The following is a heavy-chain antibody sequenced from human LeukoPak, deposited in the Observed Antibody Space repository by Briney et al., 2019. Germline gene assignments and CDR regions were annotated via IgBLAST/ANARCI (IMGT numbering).Heavy chain of an antibody. J-gene: IGHJ4*02. V-gene: IGHV1-2*02. D-gene: IGHD6-19*01. CDR3: ARTRIAVKSFDY. CDR1: GYTFTGYY. Sequence: ASVKVSCKASGYTFTGYYMHWVRQAPGQGLEWMGWINPNSGGTNYAQKFQGRVTMTRDTSISTAYMELSRLRSDDTAVYYCARTRIAVKSFDYWGQGTLVTVSS. CDR2: INPNSGGT.